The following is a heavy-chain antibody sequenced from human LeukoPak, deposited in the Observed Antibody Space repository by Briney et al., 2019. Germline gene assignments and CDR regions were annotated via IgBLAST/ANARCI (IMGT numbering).Heavy chain of an antibody. V-gene: IGHV4-34*12. CDR2: VIHSGST. Sequence: SETLSLTCAVYGGSFSGYYWSWIRQPPGKGLEWIGDVIHSGSTNYTPSLKSRVTISVDTSKNQFSLKLSSVTAADTAVYHCARVLSIVVVPGATFWFDPWGQGTLVTVSA. CDR1: GGSFSGYY. J-gene: IGHJ5*02. CDR3: ARVLSIVVVPGATFWFDP. D-gene: IGHD2-2*01.